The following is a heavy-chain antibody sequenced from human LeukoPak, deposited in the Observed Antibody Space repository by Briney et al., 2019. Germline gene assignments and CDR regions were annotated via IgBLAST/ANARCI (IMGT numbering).Heavy chain of an antibody. D-gene: IGHD3-10*01. J-gene: IGHJ4*02. Sequence: SETLSLTCAVYGGSFSGYYWSWIRQPPGKGLEWIGEINHSGSTNYNPSLKSRVTISVDTSKNQFSLKLSSVTAADTAVYYCARGVITMVAYYFDYWGQGTLVTVSS. CDR3: ARGVITMVAYYFDY. CDR2: INHSGST. CDR1: GGSFSGYY. V-gene: IGHV4-34*01.